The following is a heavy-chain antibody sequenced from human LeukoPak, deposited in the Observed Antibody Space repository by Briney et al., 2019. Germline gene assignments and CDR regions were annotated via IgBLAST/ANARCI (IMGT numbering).Heavy chain of an antibody. V-gene: IGHV3-53*01. D-gene: IGHD2-15*01. J-gene: IGHJ6*02. CDR3: ASRYCSGGSCYLVHYYYGMDV. Sequence: GGSLRLSCTASRFTVSSNYMSWVRHAPGKGLEWVTVIYSGGRTYYADSVKGRFTISREHSKNTLYLQMNSLGAEDTAVYYCASRYCSGGSCYLVHYYYGMDVWGQGTTVIVSS. CDR2: IYSGGRT. CDR1: RFTVSSNY.